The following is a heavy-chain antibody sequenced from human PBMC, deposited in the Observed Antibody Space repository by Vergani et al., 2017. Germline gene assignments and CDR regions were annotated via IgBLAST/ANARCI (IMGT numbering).Heavy chain of an antibody. V-gene: IGHV4-59*11. CDR2: IYYSGST. J-gene: IGHJ4*02. Sequence: QVQLQESGPGLVKPSETLSLTCTVAGGSISSHYWSWIRPPPGKGLELIVYIYYSGSTNYNPSLKSRVTISVDTSKNQFSLKLSSVTAADTAVYYCARGGMRYCSSTSCPSFDYWGQGTLVTVSS. D-gene: IGHD2-2*01. CDR3: ARGGMRYCSSTSCPSFDY. CDR1: GGSISSHY.